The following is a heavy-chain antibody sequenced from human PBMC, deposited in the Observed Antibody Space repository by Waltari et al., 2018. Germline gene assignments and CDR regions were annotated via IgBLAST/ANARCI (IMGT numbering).Heavy chain of an antibody. CDR3: ARIRYSSGYGWFDP. V-gene: IGHV4-38-2*01. D-gene: IGHD3-22*01. J-gene: IGHJ5*02. Sequence: QVQLQESGPGLVKPSETLSLTCAVSGYSISSGYYWGWIRQPPGKGLEWIGSIYHSGSTYYNPSLKSRVTISVDTSKNQFSLKLSSVTAADTAVYYCARIRYSSGYGWFDPWGQGTLVTVSS. CDR2: IYHSGST. CDR1: GYSISSGYY.